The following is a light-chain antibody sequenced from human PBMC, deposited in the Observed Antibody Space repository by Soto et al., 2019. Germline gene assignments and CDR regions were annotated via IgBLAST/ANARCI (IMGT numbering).Light chain of an antibody. V-gene: IGLV2-23*02. CDR1: SSDVGSYNL. J-gene: IGLJ1*01. CDR2: EVS. Sequence: QDALTQPASVSGSPGQSITISCTGTSSDVGSYNLVSWYQQHPGKAPKLMIYEVSKRPSGVSNRFSGSKSGNTASLTISGPQAEDEADYYCCSYAGSSAYVFGTGPKVTAL. CDR3: CSYAGSSAYV.